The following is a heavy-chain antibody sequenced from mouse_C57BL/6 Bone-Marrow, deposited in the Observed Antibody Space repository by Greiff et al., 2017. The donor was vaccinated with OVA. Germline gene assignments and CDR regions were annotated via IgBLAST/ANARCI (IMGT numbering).Heavy chain of an antibody. V-gene: IGHV1-72*01. CDR1: GYTFTSYW. J-gene: IGHJ4*01. CDR2: IDPNSGGT. Sequence: VKLKQPGAELVKPGASVKLSCKASGYTFTSYWMHWVKQRPGRGLEWIGRIDPNSGGTKYNEKFKSKATLTVDKPSSTAYMQLSSLTSEDSAVYYCARSELLWFYAMDYWGQGTSVTVSS. CDR3: ARSELLWFYAMDY. D-gene: IGHD2-2*01.